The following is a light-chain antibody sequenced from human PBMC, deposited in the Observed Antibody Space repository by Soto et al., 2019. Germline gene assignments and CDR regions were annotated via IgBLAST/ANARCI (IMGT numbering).Light chain of an antibody. J-gene: IGKJ5*01. CDR1: QSISSW. V-gene: IGKV1-5*01. CDR2: AAT. CDR3: QQLHSYPFT. Sequence: DIQMTQSPSTLSASVGDRATITCRASQSISSWLAWYQQKPGKAPKLLIYAATTLQSGVPSRFSGSGSGTDFTLTINSLQPEDFATYYCQQLHSYPFTFGQGTRLEIK.